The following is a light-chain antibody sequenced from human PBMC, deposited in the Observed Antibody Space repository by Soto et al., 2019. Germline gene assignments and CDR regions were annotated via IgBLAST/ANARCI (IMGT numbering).Light chain of an antibody. CDR1: QSISRS. Sequence: EIVLTPSPAILSVSPGERATLSCRASQSISRSLAWYQQKPGQAPRLLISDASTRATGIPARFSGSGSGTEFTLTISSLQSEDFALYYCQQRSNWPPITFGQGTRLEIK. J-gene: IGKJ5*01. CDR3: QQRSNWPPIT. CDR2: DAS. V-gene: IGKV3-15*01.